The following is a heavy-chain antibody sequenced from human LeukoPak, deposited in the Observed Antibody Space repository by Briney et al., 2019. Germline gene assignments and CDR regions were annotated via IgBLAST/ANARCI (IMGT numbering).Heavy chain of an antibody. J-gene: IGHJ3*02. Sequence: GGSLRLSCAASGFTFSNYGMHWVRQAPGKGLEWVAVIRYVGSDKYYADSVKGRFTISRDNSQNTMYLQMNSLRAEDTAVYYCARGPLVGVTRNALDIWGQGTMVTVSS. D-gene: IGHD3-16*01. V-gene: IGHV3-30*12. CDR1: GFTFSNYG. CDR3: ARGPLVGVTRNALDI. CDR2: IRYVGSDK.